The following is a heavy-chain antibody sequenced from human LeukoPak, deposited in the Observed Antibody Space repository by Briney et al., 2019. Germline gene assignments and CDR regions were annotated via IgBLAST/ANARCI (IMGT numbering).Heavy chain of an antibody. CDR3: ARDAGHQLSRRNYYAMDV. J-gene: IGHJ6*02. CDR1: GGSINSSSYY. D-gene: IGHD1-1*01. Sequence: SETLSLTCTVSGGSINSSSYYWGWVRQPPGKGLEWIGSMYYRGSTYYNPSLKSRVTISVDTSKNQFSLKLSSVTAADTAVYYCARDAGHQLSRRNYYAMDVWGQGTTVTVSS. CDR2: MYYRGST. V-gene: IGHV4-39*07.